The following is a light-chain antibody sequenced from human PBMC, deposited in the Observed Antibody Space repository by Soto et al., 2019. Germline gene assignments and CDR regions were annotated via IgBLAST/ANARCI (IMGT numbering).Light chain of an antibody. CDR1: QTISSW. Sequence: EIPMTQAPSTLSVSVGARVTITCRASQTISSWLAWYQQKPGKAPKLLIYDASNLETGVPSRFSGSGSGTDFTFTISSLQPEDIATYYCQQYDNLTFGQGTRLEI. CDR3: QQYDNLT. CDR2: DAS. V-gene: IGKV1-33*01. J-gene: IGKJ5*01.